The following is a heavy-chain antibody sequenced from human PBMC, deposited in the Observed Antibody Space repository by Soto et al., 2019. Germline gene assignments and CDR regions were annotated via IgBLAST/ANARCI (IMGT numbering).Heavy chain of an antibody. V-gene: IGHV1-69*13. CDR3: ARGKQWLVPGAYYYYYGMDV. CDR1: GGTFSSYA. D-gene: IGHD6-19*01. J-gene: IGHJ6*02. CDR2: IIPIFGTA. Sequence: SVKVSCKASGGTFSSYAISWVRQAPGQGLEWMGGIIPIFGTANYAQKFQGRVTITADESTSTAYMELSSLRSEDTAVYYCARGKQWLVPGAYYYYYGMDVWGQGTTVTVSS.